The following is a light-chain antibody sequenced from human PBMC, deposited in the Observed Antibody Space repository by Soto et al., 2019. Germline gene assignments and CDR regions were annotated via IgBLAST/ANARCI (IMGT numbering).Light chain of an antibody. Sequence: DIQLTQSPSSLSTSVGDRVTITCRASQSIRNNLNWYQQKPRGAPKLLISAASSLQGGVPLRFSGSGSGTDFSLTISSLQPEDFATYYCQQSYSTPYTFCQGTSLEIK. CDR1: QSIRNN. J-gene: IGKJ2*01. CDR2: AAS. V-gene: IGKV1-39*01. CDR3: QQSYSTPYT.